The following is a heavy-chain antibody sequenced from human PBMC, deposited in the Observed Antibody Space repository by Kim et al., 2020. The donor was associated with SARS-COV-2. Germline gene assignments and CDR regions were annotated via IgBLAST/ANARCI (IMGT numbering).Heavy chain of an antibody. J-gene: IGHJ4*02. CDR3: ARVFSRDGRISSTSCYLY. CDR1: GYTFTGYY. V-gene: IGHV1-2*02. CDR2: INPNSGGT. Sequence: ASVKVSCKASGYTFTGYYMHWVRQAPGQGLEWMGWINPNSGGTNYAQKFQGRVTMTRDTSISTAYMELSRLRSDDTAVYYCARVFSRDGRISSTSCYLYWGQGTLVTVSS. D-gene: IGHD2-2*01.